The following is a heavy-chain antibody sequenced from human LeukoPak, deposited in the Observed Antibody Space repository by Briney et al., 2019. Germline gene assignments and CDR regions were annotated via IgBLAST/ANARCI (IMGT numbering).Heavy chain of an antibody. V-gene: IGHV4-39*01. J-gene: IGHJ4*02. CDR3: ARHLYVWACYYFDY. CDR1: GGSISSSSYY. Sequence: SETLSLTCTVSGGSISSSSYYWGWIRQPPGKGLEWIGSIYYSGSTYYNPSLKSRITISVDTSKTQFSLKLSSVTAADTAVYYGARHLYVWACYYFDYWGQGTLVTVSS. CDR2: IYYSGST. D-gene: IGHD3-16*01.